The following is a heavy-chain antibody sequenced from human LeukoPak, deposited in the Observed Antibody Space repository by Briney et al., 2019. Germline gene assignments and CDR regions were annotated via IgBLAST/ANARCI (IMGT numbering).Heavy chain of an antibody. D-gene: IGHD3-9*01. CDR1: GGTFSSYA. CDR2: IIPIFGTA. V-gene: IGHV1-69*13. CDR3: ARQGYTNNLGGYFGDKDDCFDL. J-gene: IGHJ3*01. Sequence: GASVKVSCKASGGTFSSYAISWVRQAPGQGLEWMGGIIPIFGTANYAQKFQGRVTITADESARTAYMELSSLGFEDTAVYYCARQGYTNNLGGYFGDKDDCFDLWGQGTMVTVSS.